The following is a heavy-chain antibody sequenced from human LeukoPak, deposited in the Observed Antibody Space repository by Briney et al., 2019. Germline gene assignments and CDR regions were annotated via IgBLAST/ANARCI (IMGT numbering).Heavy chain of an antibody. CDR1: GGTFSSYA. Sequence: GASVKVSCKASGGTFSSYAISWVRQAPGQGLEGMGGIIPIFGTANYAQKFPGRVTITADESTSTAYLELSSRRSEDTAVYYCARVRLVLSYYYGMDVWGQGTTVTVSS. CDR2: IIPIFGTA. CDR3: ARVRLVLSYYYGMDV. J-gene: IGHJ6*02. V-gene: IGHV1-69*13. D-gene: IGHD2-8*02.